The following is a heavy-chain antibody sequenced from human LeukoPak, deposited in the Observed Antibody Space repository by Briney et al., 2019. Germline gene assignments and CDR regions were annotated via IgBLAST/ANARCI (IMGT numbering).Heavy chain of an antibody. V-gene: IGHV4-4*09. CDR2: IYTSGTT. CDR3: ARLTYSNSSPFDY. J-gene: IGHJ4*02. CDR1: GGSISSYC. Sequence: SSETLSLTCTVSGGSISSYCWSWIRQPPGKGLEWIGYIYTSGTTNYNPSLKSRVTISVDTSKNQFSLILSSVTAADTAVYYCARLTYSNSSPFDYWGQGTLVTVSS. D-gene: IGHD6-6*01.